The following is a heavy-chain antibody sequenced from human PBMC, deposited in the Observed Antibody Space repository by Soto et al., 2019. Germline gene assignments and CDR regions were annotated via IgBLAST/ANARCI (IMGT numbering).Heavy chain of an antibody. CDR2: ISSSSSYT. CDR3: ATDLGVDSSGWYAYYYYGMDV. V-gene: IGHV3-11*06. D-gene: IGHD6-19*01. J-gene: IGHJ6*02. Sequence: GGSLRLSCAASGFTFSDYYMSWIRQAPGKGLEWVSYISSSSSYTNYADSVKGRFTISRDHAKNSLYLQMNSLRAEDTAVYYCATDLGVDSSGWYAYYYYGMDVWGQGTTVTV. CDR1: GFTFSDYY.